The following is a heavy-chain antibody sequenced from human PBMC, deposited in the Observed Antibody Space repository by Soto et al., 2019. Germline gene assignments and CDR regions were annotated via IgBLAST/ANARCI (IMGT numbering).Heavy chain of an antibody. J-gene: IGHJ4*02. D-gene: IGHD3-16*01. Sequence: QVQLVQSGAEVKKPGASVKVSCKASGYTFTSYDINWVRQATGQGLEWMGWMNPNSGNTGYAQKLQGRVTMTRNTSLITAYMEQSSMRSEETAVYYCAREIKGKGVDYWGQGPLVNVSS. CDR1: GYTFTSYD. V-gene: IGHV1-8*01. CDR2: MNPNSGNT. CDR3: AREIKGKGVDY.